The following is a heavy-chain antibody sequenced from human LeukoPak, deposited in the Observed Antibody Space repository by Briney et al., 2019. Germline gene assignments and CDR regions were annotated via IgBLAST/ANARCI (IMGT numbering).Heavy chain of an antibody. D-gene: IGHD3-10*01. V-gene: IGHV3-9*03. CDR3: AKGSYFGSPFGY. Sequence: GKSLRLSCAASGFNFDDHAMHWVRQAPGKGLEWVSGISWNSGNIGYADSVKGQFTISRDNAKDSLYLQMNSLRAEDMALYYCAKGSYFGSPFGYWGQGTLVTVSS. CDR1: GFNFDDHA. CDR2: ISWNSGNI. J-gene: IGHJ4*02.